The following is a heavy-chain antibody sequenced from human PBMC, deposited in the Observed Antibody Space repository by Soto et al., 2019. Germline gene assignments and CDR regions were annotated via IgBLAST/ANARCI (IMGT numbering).Heavy chain of an antibody. CDR3: ATLTSDYVQAP. CDR2: FDPEDGET. V-gene: IGHV1-24*01. J-gene: IGHJ5*02. CDR1: GGTFSSYA. Sequence: ASVKVSCKSSGGTFSSYAISWVRQAPGKGLEWMGGFDPEDGETIYAQKFQGRVTMTEDTSTDTAYMELSSLRSEDTAVYYCATLTSDYVQAPWGQGTLVTVSS. D-gene: IGHD4-17*01.